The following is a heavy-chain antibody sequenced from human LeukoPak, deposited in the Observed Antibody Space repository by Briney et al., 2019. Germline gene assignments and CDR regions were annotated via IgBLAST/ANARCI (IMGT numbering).Heavy chain of an antibody. J-gene: IGHJ4*02. CDR3: ARDIAVAGRKDYFDY. CDR2: INPSGGST. D-gene: IGHD6-19*01. Sequence: ASVKVSCKASGYTFTSYYMHWVRQAPGQGLEWMGIINPSGGSTSYAQKSQGRVTMTRDTSTSTVYMELSSLRSEDTAVYYCARDIAVAGRKDYFDYWGQGTLVTVSS. CDR1: GYTFTSYY. V-gene: IGHV1-46*01.